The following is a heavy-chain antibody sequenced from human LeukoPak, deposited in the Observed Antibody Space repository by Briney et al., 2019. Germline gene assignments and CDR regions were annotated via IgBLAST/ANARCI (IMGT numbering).Heavy chain of an antibody. Sequence: SETLSLTCTVSGGSISTDASYWAWIRQPPGKGLDWIGSIYFSGCTYYNPSLESRVTLSVYTSRNQFSLKLTSVTAADTSVHFCARLLSNGWEYHNGMNVWGQGTTITVSS. CDR3: ARLLSNGWEYHNGMNV. CDR1: GGSISTDASY. J-gene: IGHJ6*02. D-gene: IGHD6-19*01. V-gene: IGHV4-39*01. CDR2: IYFSGCT.